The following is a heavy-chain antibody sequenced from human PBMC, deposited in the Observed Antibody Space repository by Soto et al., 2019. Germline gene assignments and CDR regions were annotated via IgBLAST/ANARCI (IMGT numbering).Heavy chain of an antibody. CDR3: ARVPFGSNGVTYFDY. J-gene: IGHJ4*02. Sequence: QVQLQESGPGLVKPSQTLSLTCTVSGGSISSGGYYWSWIRRHPGKGLEWIGYIYYSGSTYYNPSLKSRVTRSVDTSKNQFSLKLTSVTAADTAVYYCARVPFGSNGVTYFDYWGQGTLVTVSS. V-gene: IGHV4-31*03. CDR2: IYYSGST. D-gene: IGHD1-26*01. CDR1: GGSISSGGYY.